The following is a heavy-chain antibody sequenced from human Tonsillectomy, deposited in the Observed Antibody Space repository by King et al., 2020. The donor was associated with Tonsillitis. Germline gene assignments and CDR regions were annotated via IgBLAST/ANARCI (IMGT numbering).Heavy chain of an antibody. V-gene: IGHV3-33*05. J-gene: IGHJ3*02. D-gene: IGHD3-16*01. Sequence: VQLVESGGGVVQPGRSLRLSCAASGFTFSSYGMHWVRQAPGKGLEWVAVISYDGSNKFYADSVKGRFTISRDNSKNTLYLQMNSLRAEDTAVYYCAMDRYDWGDAFDIWGQGTMVTVSS. CDR2: ISYDGSNK. CDR3: AMDRYDWGDAFDI. CDR1: GFTFSSYG.